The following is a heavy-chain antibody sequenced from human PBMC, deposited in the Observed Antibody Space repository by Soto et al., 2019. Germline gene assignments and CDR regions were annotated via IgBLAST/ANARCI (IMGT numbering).Heavy chain of an antibody. Sequence: GGSLRLSCTASGFSFSTCAMTWVRQAPGKGLEWVSDITGRGAFTYYADSVKRRFTISRDNSKNTMYLQMNSLRADDTGVYYCAKDRTNRGYYGLDVWGQGTTVTVS. V-gene: IGHV3-23*01. D-gene: IGHD3-16*02. CDR2: ITGRGAFT. CDR1: GFSFSTCA. J-gene: IGHJ6*02. CDR3: AKDRTNRGYYGLDV.